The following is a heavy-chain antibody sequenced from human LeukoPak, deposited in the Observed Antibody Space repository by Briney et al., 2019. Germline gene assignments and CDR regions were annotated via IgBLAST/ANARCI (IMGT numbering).Heavy chain of an antibody. CDR1: GGTFSSYA. J-gene: IGHJ4*02. V-gene: IGHV1-69*01. Sequence: SVKVSCKASGGTFSSYAISWVRQAPGQGLEWMGGIIPIFGTANYAQKFQGRVTITADESTSTAYMELSSLRSEDTAVYYCARGPYCSSTSCEGYYFDYWGQGTLVTVSS. CDR2: IIPIFGTA. D-gene: IGHD2-2*01. CDR3: ARGPYCSSTSCEGYYFDY.